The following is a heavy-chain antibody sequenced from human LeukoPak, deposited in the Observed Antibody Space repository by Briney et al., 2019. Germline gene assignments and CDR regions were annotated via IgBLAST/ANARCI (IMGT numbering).Heavy chain of an antibody. CDR1: GGSISSSSYY. V-gene: IGHV4-39*07. J-gene: IGHJ5*02. CDR3: ARTSPTILGQWLVRRKKQRWFDP. CDR2: IYYSGST. Sequence: SETLSLTCTVSGGSISSSSYYWGWIRQPPGTGLEWIGSIYYSGSTYYNPSLKSRVTISVDTSKNQFSLKLSSVTAADTAVYYCARTSPTILGQWLVRRKKQRWFDPWGQGTLVTVSS. D-gene: IGHD6-19*01.